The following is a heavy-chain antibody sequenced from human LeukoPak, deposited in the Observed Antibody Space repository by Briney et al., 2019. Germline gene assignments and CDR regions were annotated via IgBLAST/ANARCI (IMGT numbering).Heavy chain of an antibody. D-gene: IGHD5-12*01. Sequence: SETLSLTCTVSGGSISSYYWSWIRQPAGKGLEWIGRIYTSGSTNYNPSLKSRVTMSVDTSKNQFSLKLSPVTAADTAVYYCAIDPSGYDYYFDYSGQGTLVTVSS. CDR2: IYTSGST. CDR3: AIDPSGYDYYFDY. J-gene: IGHJ4*02. V-gene: IGHV4-4*07. CDR1: GGSISSYY.